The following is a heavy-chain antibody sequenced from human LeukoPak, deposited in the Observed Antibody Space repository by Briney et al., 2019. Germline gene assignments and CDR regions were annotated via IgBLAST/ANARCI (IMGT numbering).Heavy chain of an antibody. CDR1: GFTFSSYA. CDR2: ISGSGGNT. CDR3: ATRSRSEYNWNDGDY. J-gene: IGHJ4*02. Sequence: PGGSLRLSCAASGFTFSSYAMSWVRQAPGKGLEWVSAISGSGGNTYYADSVKGRFTISRDNSKNTLYLQMNSLRAEDTAVYYCATRSRSEYNWNDGDYWGQGTLVTVSS. V-gene: IGHV3-23*01. D-gene: IGHD1-20*01.